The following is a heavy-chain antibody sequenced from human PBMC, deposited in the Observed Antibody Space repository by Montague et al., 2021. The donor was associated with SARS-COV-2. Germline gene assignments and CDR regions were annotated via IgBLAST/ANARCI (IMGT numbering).Heavy chain of an antibody. V-gene: IGHV4-39*02. CDR3: AEGEWELPND. CDR1: GGSISSSNYY. J-gene: IGHJ4*02. D-gene: IGHD1-26*01. Sequence: SETLPLTCTVSGGSISSSNYYWDWIRQPPGKGLEWIGSIYDSGSTYYXPSLKSRVTISVDTSKNHFSLKLSSVTAADTAVYYCAEGEWELPNDWGQGTLVTVSS. CDR2: IYDSGST.